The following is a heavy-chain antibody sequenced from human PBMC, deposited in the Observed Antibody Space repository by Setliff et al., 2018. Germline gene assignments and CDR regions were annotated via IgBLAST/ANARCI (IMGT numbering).Heavy chain of an antibody. CDR3: RFWSGYYKNDY. CDR2: INHSGTT. CDR1: GVSFSDYY. J-gene: IGHJ4*02. D-gene: IGHD3-3*01. V-gene: IGHV4-34*01. Sequence: TLSLTCTVYGVSFSDYYWGWVCQSPGKGLDWIGEINHSGTTNYDPSLEGRISISVDTSKRQFSLKLSSVTAADMAVYYCRFWSGYYKNDYWAQGTLVTVSS.